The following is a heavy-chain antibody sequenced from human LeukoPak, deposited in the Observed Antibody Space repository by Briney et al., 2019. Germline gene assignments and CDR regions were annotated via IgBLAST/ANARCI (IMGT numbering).Heavy chain of an antibody. CDR3: AKDRGFGVFFQYYFDY. J-gene: IGHJ4*02. V-gene: IGHV3-30*02. CDR1: GFTFNNYG. CDR2: IRYNGNNQ. Sequence: GGSLRLSCAASGFTFNNYGMHWVRQAPGKGLEWVAFIRYNGNNQYYADSVKGRFTISRDNSKNTLYLQMNSLRAEDTAVYYCAKDRGFGVFFQYYFDYWGQGTLVTVSS. D-gene: IGHD3-10*01.